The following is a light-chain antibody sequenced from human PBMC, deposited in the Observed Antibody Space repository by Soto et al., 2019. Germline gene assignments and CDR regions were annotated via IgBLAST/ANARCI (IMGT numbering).Light chain of an antibody. CDR2: LND. J-gene: IGLJ1*01. V-gene: IGLV1-44*01. CDR1: FSNIGDNA. Sequence: QSVLTQPPSLSATPGQRVNISCSGSFSNIGDNAVNWYQQLPGAAPKPLIYLNDQRPSGVPDRFSGSKSGTSAFLAISGLQSEDEADYYCAAWDDSLNALFGTGTKVTAL. CDR3: AAWDDSLNAL.